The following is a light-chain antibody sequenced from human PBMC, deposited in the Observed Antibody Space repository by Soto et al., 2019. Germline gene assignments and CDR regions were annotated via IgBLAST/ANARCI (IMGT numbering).Light chain of an antibody. CDR2: AAS. V-gene: IGKV1-39*01. CDR1: QGIGSY. CDR3: QQSYSTPRT. J-gene: IGKJ1*01. Sequence: DIKMTQSPSSLSASVGAGVTITCRASQGIGSYLAWYQQKPGEAPKLLIFAASTLQSGVPSRFSGSGSGTDFTLTISSLQPEDVATYYCQQSYSTPRTFGQGTKVDIK.